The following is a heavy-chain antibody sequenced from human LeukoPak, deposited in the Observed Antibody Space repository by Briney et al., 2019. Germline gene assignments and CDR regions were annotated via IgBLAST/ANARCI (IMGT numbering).Heavy chain of an antibody. D-gene: IGHD3-10*01. V-gene: IGHV4-59*01. CDR2: IYYSGST. CDR3: ARARGYGSGSHYYYYYYMDV. CDR1: GGSISSYY. Sequence: SETLSLTCTVSGGSISSYYWSWIRQPPGKGLEWIGYIYYSGSTNYNPSLKSRVTISVDTSKNQFSLKLSSVTAADTAVYYCARARGYGSGSHYYYYYYMDVWGKGTTVTISS. J-gene: IGHJ6*03.